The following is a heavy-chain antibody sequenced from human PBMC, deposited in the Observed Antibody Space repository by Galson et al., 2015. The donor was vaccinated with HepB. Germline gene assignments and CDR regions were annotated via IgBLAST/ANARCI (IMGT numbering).Heavy chain of an antibody. Sequence: SLRLSCAASGFTFSSFWMTWVRQAPGKGLEWVANIKQDGGEKYYVDSVKGRFTISRDNAENSVFLQMNSLRAEDTAVYYCSRGPRGLVREGPDYWGQGTLVTVSS. CDR3: SRGPRGLVREGPDY. CDR1: GFTFSSFW. D-gene: IGHD6-19*01. CDR2: IKQDGGEK. J-gene: IGHJ4*02. V-gene: IGHV3-7*03.